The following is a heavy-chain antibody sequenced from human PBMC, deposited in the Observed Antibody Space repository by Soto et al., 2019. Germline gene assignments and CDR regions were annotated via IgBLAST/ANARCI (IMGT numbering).Heavy chain of an antibody. V-gene: IGHV1-18*01. CDR2: ISAYNGNT. D-gene: IGHD6-19*01. CDR3: ARDVIRSVAGTDYYYYYMDV. Sequence: ASVKVSCKASGYTFTSYGISWVRQAPGQGLEWMGWISAYNGNTNYAQKLQGRVTMTTDTSTSTAYMELRSLRSDDTAVYYCARDVIRSVAGTDYYYYYMDVCCKGTTVTVSS. J-gene: IGHJ6*03. CDR1: GYTFTSYG.